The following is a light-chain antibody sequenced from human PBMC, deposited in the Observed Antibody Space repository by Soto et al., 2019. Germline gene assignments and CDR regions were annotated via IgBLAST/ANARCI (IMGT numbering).Light chain of an antibody. Sequence: EIVLTQSPGTLSLSPGERATLSCRASQSVSSSYLAWYQQKPGQAPRLLIYGASSRATGIPDRFSGSGSGTDFTLTISRLEPEDFAAYYCQYYNNWPLTFGGGIKVHXK. CDR2: GAS. CDR3: QYYNNWPLT. CDR1: QSVSSSY. J-gene: IGKJ4*01. V-gene: IGKV3-20*01.